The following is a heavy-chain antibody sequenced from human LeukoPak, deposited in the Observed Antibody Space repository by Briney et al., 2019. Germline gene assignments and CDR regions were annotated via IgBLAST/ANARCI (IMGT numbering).Heavy chain of an antibody. CDR3: ARDLDPRQYYYMDV. Sequence: GGSLRLSCAASGFTFSSYAMSWVRQAPGKGLECVSAISGSGGSTAYADSVKGRFTISRDNSKNTLYLQMESLRVEDTAIYYCARDLDPRQYYYMDVWGKGTTVTVSS. V-gene: IGHV3-23*01. J-gene: IGHJ6*03. CDR1: GFTFSSYA. CDR2: ISGSGGST.